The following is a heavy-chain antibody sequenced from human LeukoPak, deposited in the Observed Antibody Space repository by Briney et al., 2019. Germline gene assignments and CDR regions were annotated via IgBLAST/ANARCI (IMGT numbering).Heavy chain of an antibody. J-gene: IGHJ5*02. Sequence: PSETLSLTCTVSGGSISSGGYYWSWLRQHPGKGLEWIGYIYYSGSTYYNPSLKSRVTISVDTSKNQFSLKLSSVTAADTAVYYCARVDVPFYCSSTSCPNWFDPWGQGTLVTVSS. CDR3: ARVDVPFYCSSTSCPNWFDP. V-gene: IGHV4-31*03. CDR2: IYYSGST. D-gene: IGHD2-2*01. CDR1: GGSISSGGYY.